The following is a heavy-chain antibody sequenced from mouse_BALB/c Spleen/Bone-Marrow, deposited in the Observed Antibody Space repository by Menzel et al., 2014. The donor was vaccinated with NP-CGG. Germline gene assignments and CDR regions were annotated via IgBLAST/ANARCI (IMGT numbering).Heavy chain of an antibody. CDR2: IWAGGST. CDR1: EFSLTSYG. Sequence: VHLVESGPGLVAPSQSLSITCTVSEFSLTSYGVHWVRQPPGKGLEWLGVIWAGGSTNYNSALMSRQSICKDNSKSQVFLKMNSLQTDDTAMYYCARGGSSRAWFAYWGQGTLVTVSA. D-gene: IGHD1-1*01. J-gene: IGHJ3*01. V-gene: IGHV2-9*02. CDR3: ARGGSSRAWFAY.